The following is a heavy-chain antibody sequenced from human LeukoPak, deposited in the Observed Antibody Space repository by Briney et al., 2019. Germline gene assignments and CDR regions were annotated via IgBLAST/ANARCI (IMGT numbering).Heavy chain of an antibody. CDR3: ARVKGAAAGLKHGYFDY. CDR1: GYTFTGYY. CDR2: INHNSGGT. J-gene: IGHJ4*02. D-gene: IGHD6-13*01. V-gene: IGHV1-2*06. Sequence: ASVKVSCKASGYTFTGYYMHWVRQAPGQGLEWMGRINHNSGGTNYAQKFQGRVTMTRDTSISTAYMELSRLRSDDTAVYYCARVKGAAAGLKHGYFDYWGQGTLVTVSS.